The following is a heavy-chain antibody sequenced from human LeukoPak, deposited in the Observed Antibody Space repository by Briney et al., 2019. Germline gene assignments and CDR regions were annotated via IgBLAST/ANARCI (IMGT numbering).Heavy chain of an antibody. Sequence: GASVKVSCKASGYTFTGYYMHWVRQAPGQGLEWMGWINPNSGGTNYAQKFQGRVTITAVKSTSTAYMELSSLRSEDTAVYYCASTGSPRIKIDYYYYYMDVWGKGTTVTVSS. V-gene: IGHV1-2*02. D-gene: IGHD2/OR15-2a*01. CDR1: GYTFTGYY. CDR2: INPNSGGT. J-gene: IGHJ6*03. CDR3: ASTGSPRIKIDYYYYYMDV.